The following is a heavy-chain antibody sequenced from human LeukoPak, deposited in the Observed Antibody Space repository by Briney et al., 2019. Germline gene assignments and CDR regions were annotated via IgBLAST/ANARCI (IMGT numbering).Heavy chain of an antibody. CDR2: IKTKTDDGAT. Sequence: GGSLRLSCAASGFTFSNARMNWVRQAPGKGLEWVGRIKTKTDDGATVYSAPVKARFTISRDDSKTTLYLQMNGLKTEDTAIYYCTTYVGATAYWGQGTLVTVSS. V-gene: IGHV3-15*01. CDR3: TTYVGATAY. D-gene: IGHD1-26*01. J-gene: IGHJ4*02. CDR1: GFTFSNAR.